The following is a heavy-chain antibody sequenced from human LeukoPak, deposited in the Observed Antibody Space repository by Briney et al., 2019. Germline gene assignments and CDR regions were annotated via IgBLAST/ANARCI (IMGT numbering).Heavy chain of an antibody. CDR1: GFTFSSYA. J-gene: IGHJ3*02. Sequence: QTGGSLRLSCAAPGFTFSSYAMSWVRQAPGKGLEWVSPISGRGGNTYSADSVKGRFTISRDTSKNTLYLQMNSLRAEDTAVCYCAKARLVFIVHDAFDIWGQGTMVTVSS. V-gene: IGHV3-23*01. CDR3: AKARLVFIVHDAFDI. CDR2: ISGRGGNT. D-gene: IGHD3-22*01.